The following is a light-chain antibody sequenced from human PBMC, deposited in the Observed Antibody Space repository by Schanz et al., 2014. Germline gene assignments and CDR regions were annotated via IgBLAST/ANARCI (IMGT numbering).Light chain of an antibody. V-gene: IGKV3-11*01. CDR2: DVS. CDR3: HQYNNWPPWT. CDR1: QSVSSY. Sequence: EIVLTQSPATLSLSPGERATLSCRASQSVSSYLAWYRQKPGQAPRLLIYDVSTRATGIPDRFSGSGSGTDFSLTITSLQSEEFAVYYWHQYNNWPPWTFGPGTMVEFK. J-gene: IGKJ1*01.